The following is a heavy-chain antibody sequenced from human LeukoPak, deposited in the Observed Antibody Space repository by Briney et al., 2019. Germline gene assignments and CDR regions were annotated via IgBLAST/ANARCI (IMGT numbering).Heavy chain of an antibody. CDR2: IIPIFGTA. Sequence: VASVKGSRKASGGTFSSYAISWVRQAPGQGLEWIGRIIPIFGTANYAQKFQGRVTITTDESTSTAYMELSSLRSEDTAVYYCARGNTAMAPIDYWGQGTLVTVSS. J-gene: IGHJ4*02. V-gene: IGHV1-69*05. CDR1: GGTFSSYA. D-gene: IGHD5-18*01. CDR3: ARGNTAMAPIDY.